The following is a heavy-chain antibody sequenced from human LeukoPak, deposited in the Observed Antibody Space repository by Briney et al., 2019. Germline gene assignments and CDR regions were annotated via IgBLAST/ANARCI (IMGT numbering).Heavy chain of an antibody. J-gene: IGHJ4*02. Sequence: ASVKVSCKASGGTFSSYAISWVRQAPGQGLEWMGGIIPIFGTANYAQKFQGRVTITTDESTSTAYMELSSLRSEDTAVYYCARGRVLYDSSGYYYSLLDYWGQGTLVTVSP. D-gene: IGHD3-22*01. CDR1: GGTFSSYA. CDR2: IIPIFGTA. V-gene: IGHV1-69*05. CDR3: ARGRVLYDSSGYYYSLLDY.